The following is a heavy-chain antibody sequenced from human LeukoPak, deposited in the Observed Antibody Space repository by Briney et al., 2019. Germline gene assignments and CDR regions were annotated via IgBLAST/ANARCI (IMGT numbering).Heavy chain of an antibody. CDR2: ISSSSVYI. D-gene: IGHD3-10*01. J-gene: IGHJ6*03. CDR3: AKDQGAGSLGYYYYMDV. V-gene: IGHV3-21*01. Sequence: GGSLRLSCAASGFTFSNYGMNWVRQAPGKGLEWVSSISSSSVYIYYADSLKGRFTISRDNAKNSLYLQMNSLRAEDTAVYYCAKDQGAGSLGYYYYMDVWGKGTTVTISS. CDR1: GFTFSNYG.